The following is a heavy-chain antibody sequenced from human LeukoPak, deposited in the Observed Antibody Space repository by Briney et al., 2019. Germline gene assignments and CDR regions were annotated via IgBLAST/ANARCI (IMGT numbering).Heavy chain of an antibody. CDR3: ARDQGGSGSDWFDP. CDR1: GFTYSSYE. J-gene: IGHJ5*02. V-gene: IGHV3-48*03. CDR2: ISSSGSSI. Sequence: GGSLRLSCAASGFTYSSYEMHWVRQAPGKGLEWISYISSSGSSIYYADSVKGRFTISRDNSKNTLYLQMNSLRAEDTAVYYCARDQGGSGSDWFDPWGQGTLVTVSS. D-gene: IGHD3-10*01.